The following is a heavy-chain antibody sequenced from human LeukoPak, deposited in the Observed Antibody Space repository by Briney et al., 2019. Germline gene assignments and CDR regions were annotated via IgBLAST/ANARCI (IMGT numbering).Heavy chain of an antibody. J-gene: IGHJ3*02. V-gene: IGHV1-69*04. CDR1: GGTFSSYA. CDR2: IIPILGIA. D-gene: IGHD2-15*01. Sequence: SVKVSCKASGGTFSSYAISWVRQAPGQGLEWIGRIIPILGIANYAQKFQGRVTITADKSTSTAYMELSSLRSEDTAVYYCATLGYCSGGSCYIDAFDIWGQGTMVTVSS. CDR3: ATLGYCSGGSCYIDAFDI.